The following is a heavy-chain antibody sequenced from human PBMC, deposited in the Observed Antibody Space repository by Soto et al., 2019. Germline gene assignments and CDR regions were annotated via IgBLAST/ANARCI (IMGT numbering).Heavy chain of an antibody. CDR1: GYTFTNYY. V-gene: IGHV1-46*01. J-gene: IGHJ4*02. D-gene: IGHD2-8*02. CDR2: INPSSGGT. Sequence: ASVKVSCKASGYTFTNYYIHWVRQAPGQGLEWMGIINPSSGGTTNAQKFQDGVTMTRGTSTNTVYMELSSLRSEDTAIYFCARSGGGVIDYWGQGTLVTVS. CDR3: ARSGGGVIDY.